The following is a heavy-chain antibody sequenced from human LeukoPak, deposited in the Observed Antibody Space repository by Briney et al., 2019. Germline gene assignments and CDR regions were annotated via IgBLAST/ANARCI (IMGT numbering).Heavy chain of an antibody. D-gene: IGHD3-10*01. CDR3: ARTQRESSYYYGSGSYGD. CDR2: ISGSGGST. V-gene: IGHV3-23*01. CDR1: GFTFSSYA. J-gene: IGHJ4*02. Sequence: GGSLRLSCAASGFTFSSYAMSWVRQAPGKGLEWVSAISGSGGSTYYADSVKGRFTISRDNSKNTLYLQMNSLRAEDTAVYYCARTQRESSYYYGSGSYGDWGQGTLVTVSS.